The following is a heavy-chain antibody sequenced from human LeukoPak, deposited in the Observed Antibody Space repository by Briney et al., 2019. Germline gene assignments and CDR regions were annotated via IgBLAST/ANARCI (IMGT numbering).Heavy chain of an antibody. CDR3: AAGGAYGGNLFDY. Sequence: GASVKPSCKASGYTFTSYSLHWVRQAPGQGLGWMGIINPSGGSTSYAQKFRGRVTMTRNTSTSTVYMELSSLRSEDTAVYYCAAGGAYGGNLFDYWGQGTLVTVSS. J-gene: IGHJ4*02. CDR2: INPSGGST. D-gene: IGHD4-23*01. CDR1: GYTFTSYS. V-gene: IGHV1-46*01.